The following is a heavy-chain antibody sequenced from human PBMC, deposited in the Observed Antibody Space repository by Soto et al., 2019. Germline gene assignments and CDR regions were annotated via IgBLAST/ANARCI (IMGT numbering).Heavy chain of an antibody. CDR2: ISYSGST. Sequence: SETLSLTCTVSGGSISSRDYFWGWIRQPPGKGLEWIGYISYSGSTFYNPSLKSRLTISIDTSKNQFSLKLSSVTAADTAVYYCARGRGSGSYSGSVFDLWGQGTLVTVSS. J-gene: IGHJ4*02. CDR1: GGSISSRDYF. V-gene: IGHV4-30-4*01. CDR3: ARGRGSGSYSGSVFDL. D-gene: IGHD3-10*01.